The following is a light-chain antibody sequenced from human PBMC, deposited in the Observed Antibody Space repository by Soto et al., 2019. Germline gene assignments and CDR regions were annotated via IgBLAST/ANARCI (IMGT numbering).Light chain of an antibody. J-gene: IGLJ1*01. CDR3: SSYTSSSPYV. CDR1: SSDVGGYNY. Sequence: QSALTQPASVSGSPGQSITISCTGTSSDVGGYNYVSWYQQYPGKAPKLMIYDVSNRPSGVSNRFSGSKSGNTASLTISGLQAEDEADYYSSSYTSSSPYVFGTGTKVTVL. V-gene: IGLV2-14*01. CDR2: DVS.